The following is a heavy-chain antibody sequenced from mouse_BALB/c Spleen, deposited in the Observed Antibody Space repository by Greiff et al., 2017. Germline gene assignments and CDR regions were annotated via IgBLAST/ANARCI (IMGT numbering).Heavy chain of an antibody. J-gene: IGHJ4*01. CDR2: ISSGSSTI. CDR1: GFTFSSFG. CDR3: ARGPGRGYAMDY. Sequence: EVQRVESGGGLVQPGGSRKLSCAASGFTFSSFGMHWVRQAPEKGLEWVAYISSGSSTIYYADTVKGRFTISRDNPKNTLFLQMTSLRSEDTAMYYCARGPGRGYAMDYWGQGTSVTVSS. V-gene: IGHV5-17*02.